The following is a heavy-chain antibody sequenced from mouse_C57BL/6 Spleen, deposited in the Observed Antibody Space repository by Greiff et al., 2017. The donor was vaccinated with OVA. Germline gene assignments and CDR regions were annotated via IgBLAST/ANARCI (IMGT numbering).Heavy chain of an antibody. CDR3: ARGNYERYAMDY. J-gene: IGHJ4*01. D-gene: IGHD2-1*01. CDR1: GYTFTSYW. V-gene: IGHV1-69*01. CDR2: IDPSDSYT. Sequence: QVQLQQPGAELVMPGASVKLSCKASGYTFTSYWMHWVKQRPGQGLEWIGEIDPSDSYTNYNQKFKGKSTLTVDKSSSTAYMQLSSLTSEDSAVYYCARGNYERYAMDYWGQGTSVTVSS.